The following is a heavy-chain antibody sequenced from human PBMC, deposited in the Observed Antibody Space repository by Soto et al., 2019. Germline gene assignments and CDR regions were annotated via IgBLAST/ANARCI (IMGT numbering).Heavy chain of an antibody. CDR2: IYYSGST. J-gene: IGHJ4*02. V-gene: IGHV4-31*03. CDR1: GGSISSVGYY. D-gene: IGHD6-13*01. Sequence: LSLPFTVSGGSISSVGYYWSWIRQHPVKGLEWIGYIYYSGSTYYNPSLKSRVTISVDTSKNQFSLKLSSVTAADTAVYYCARAPLMSYSSSWHKYYFDYWGQGTLVTVSS. CDR3: ARAPLMSYSSSWHKYYFDY.